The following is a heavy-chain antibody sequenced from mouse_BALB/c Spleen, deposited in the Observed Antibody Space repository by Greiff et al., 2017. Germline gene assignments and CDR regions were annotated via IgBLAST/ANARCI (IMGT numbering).Heavy chain of an antibody. CDR3: ARRGGYDYDVDYAMDY. D-gene: IGHD2-4*01. V-gene: IGHV1-67*01. CDR2: ISTYYGNT. CDR1: SYTFTDYA. Sequence: VQLQQSGPELVRPGVSVKISCKGSSYTFTDYAMHWVKQSHAKSLEWIGVISTYYGNTNYNQKFKGKATMTVDKSSSTAYMELARLTSEDSAVYYCARRGGYDYDVDYAMDYWGQGTSVTVSS. J-gene: IGHJ4*01.